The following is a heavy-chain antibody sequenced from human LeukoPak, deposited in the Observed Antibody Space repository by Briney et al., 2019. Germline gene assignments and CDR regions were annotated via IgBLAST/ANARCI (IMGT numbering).Heavy chain of an antibody. CDR1: GGSISSYY. V-gene: IGHV4-59*01. CDR2: IYYSGST. CDR3: ARGGSSSSAWFNP. J-gene: IGHJ5*02. D-gene: IGHD6-6*01. Sequence: SETLSLTCTVSGGSISSYYWSWIRQPPGKRLEWIGYIYYSGSTNYNPSLKSRVTISIDTSKNQFSLKLSSVTAADTAVYYCARGGSSSSAWFNPWGQGTLVTVSS.